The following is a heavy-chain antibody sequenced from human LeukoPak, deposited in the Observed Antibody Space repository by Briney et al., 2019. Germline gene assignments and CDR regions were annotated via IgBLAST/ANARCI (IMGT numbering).Heavy chain of an antibody. CDR1: GFTFSSYG. V-gene: IGHV3-33*01. J-gene: IGHJ1*01. CDR3: VMTAGRAAATDH. CDR2: IWYDGSNK. Sequence: GGSLRLSCAASGFTFSSYGMHWVRQAPGKGLEWVAVIWYDGSNKYYADSVKGRFTISRDNSKNTLYLQMNSLRVDDTATYYCVMTAGRAAATDHWGQGALVTVSS.